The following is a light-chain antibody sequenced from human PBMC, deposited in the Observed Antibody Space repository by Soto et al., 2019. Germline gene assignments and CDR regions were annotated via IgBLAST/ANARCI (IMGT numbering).Light chain of an antibody. CDR1: QTISSGF. V-gene: IGKV3-11*01. CDR3: QQRSNWPPIT. Sequence: EIVLTQSPGILYLSPGDRATLSCRASQTISSGFLAWYQQKPGQAPRLLIYDASNRATGIPARFSGSGSGTDFTLTISSLEPEDFAVYYCQQRSNWPPITFGQRTRPEIK. J-gene: IGKJ5*01. CDR2: DAS.